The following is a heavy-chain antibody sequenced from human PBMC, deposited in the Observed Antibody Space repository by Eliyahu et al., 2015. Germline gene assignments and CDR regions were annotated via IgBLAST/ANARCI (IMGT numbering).Heavy chain of an antibody. V-gene: IGHV7-4-1*04. Sequence: QVQLVQSGSELKKTGASVKVSCKASGXTFPNYXIXXXXXAPGQGLEWMGWINTNTGNPTYAQGFTGRFVFSLDTSVSMAYLQMDSLKAEDTAVYYCARVSYPREYYDFWGGYFGAFDVWGLGTMVTVSS. J-gene: IGHJ3*01. CDR1: GXTFPNYX. D-gene: IGHD3-3*01. CDR2: INTNTGNP. CDR3: ARVSYPREYYDFWGGYFGAFDV.